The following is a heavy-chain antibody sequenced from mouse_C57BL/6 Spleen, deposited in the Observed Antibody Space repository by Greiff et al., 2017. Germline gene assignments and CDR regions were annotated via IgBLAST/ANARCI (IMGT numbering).Heavy chain of an antibody. D-gene: IGHD2-1*01. J-gene: IGHJ2*01. CDR2: ISYDGSN. V-gene: IGHV3-6*01. Sequence: EVQLQQSGPGLVKPSQSLSLTCSVTGYSITSGYYWNWIRQFPGNKLEWMGYISYDGSNNYNPSLKNRISITRDTSKNQFFLKLNSVTTEDTATYYCANLLGDYWGQGTTLTVSS. CDR3: ANLLGDY. CDR1: GYSITSGYY.